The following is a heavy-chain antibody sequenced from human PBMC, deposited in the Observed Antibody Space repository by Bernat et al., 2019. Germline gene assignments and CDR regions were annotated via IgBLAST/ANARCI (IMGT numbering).Heavy chain of an antibody. Sequence: VQLVESGGGVVQPGRSLRLSCAASGFTFSSYAMNWVRQAPGKGLQWVSYISSSSIYYADSVKGRFTISRDNAKNSLYLQMNSLRDEDTAVYYCARDGAITMVRGVIDYWGQGTLVTVSS. V-gene: IGHV3-48*02. CDR3: ARDGAITMVRGVIDY. J-gene: IGHJ4*02. CDR1: GFTFSSYA. CDR2: ISSSSI. D-gene: IGHD3-10*01.